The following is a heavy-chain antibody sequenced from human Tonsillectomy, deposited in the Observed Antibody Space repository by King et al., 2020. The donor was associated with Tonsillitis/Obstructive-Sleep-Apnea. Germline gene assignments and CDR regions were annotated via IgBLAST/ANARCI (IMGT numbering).Heavy chain of an antibody. CDR1: GITFSSYA. V-gene: IGHV3-23*04. Sequence: VQLVESGGGLVQPGGSLRLSCAASGITFSSYAMSWVRQAPGKGLEWVSTISGGGGSTSYADSVKGRFTISRDNSKNTLYLQMNSLRAEDTAVYYCAKAMVQGIIITIFDYWGQGTLVTVSS. CDR3: AKAMVQGIIITIFDY. CDR2: ISGGGGST. J-gene: IGHJ4*02. D-gene: IGHD3-10*01.